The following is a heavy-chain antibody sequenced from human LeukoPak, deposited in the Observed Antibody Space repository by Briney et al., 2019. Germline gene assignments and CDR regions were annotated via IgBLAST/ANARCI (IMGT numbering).Heavy chain of an antibody. CDR1: GFTFSSYA. V-gene: IGHV3-30*04. CDR2: ISYDGSNK. Sequence: GSLRLSCAASGFTFSSYAMHWVRQAPGKGLEWVAVISYDGSNKYYADSVKGRFTISRDNSKNTLYLQMNSLRAEDTAVYYCARDMSGGYYYYYGMDVWGQGTTVTVSS. J-gene: IGHJ6*02. D-gene: IGHD3-3*01. CDR3: ARDMSGGYYYYYGMDV.